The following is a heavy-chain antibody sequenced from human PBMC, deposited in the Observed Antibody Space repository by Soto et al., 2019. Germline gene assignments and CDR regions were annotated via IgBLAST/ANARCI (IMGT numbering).Heavy chain of an antibody. CDR2: LYYGRSA. CDR3: ALRTIAVVPDY. Sequence: QVQLQESGPGLVKPSETLSLTCAVSGDSISSYYCMWIRQPPGKGLESIGYLYYGRSANYHPSLKTRLTFSVDTSTTPSSLTLSSMPAADPAVSYFALRTIAVVPDYWGQGTLVTVSS. V-gene: IGHV4-59*01. CDR1: GDSISSYY. J-gene: IGHJ4*02. D-gene: IGHD2-2*01.